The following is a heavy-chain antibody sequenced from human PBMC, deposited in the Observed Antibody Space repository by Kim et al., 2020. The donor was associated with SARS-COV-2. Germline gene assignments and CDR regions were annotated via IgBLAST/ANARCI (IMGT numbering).Heavy chain of an antibody. V-gene: IGHV4-59*01. CDR3: ARELTSRGQWLVHRYFDY. CDR1: GDSISTYY. Sequence: SETLSLTCTVSGDSISTYYWSWIRQPPGKGLEWIGYFYYYGSTYYNPSLKSRVTISIDTSKNQFSLRLSSVIAADTAVYYCARELTSRGQWLVHRYFDYWGQGTLVTVSS. D-gene: IGHD6-19*01. CDR2: FYYYGST. J-gene: IGHJ4*02.